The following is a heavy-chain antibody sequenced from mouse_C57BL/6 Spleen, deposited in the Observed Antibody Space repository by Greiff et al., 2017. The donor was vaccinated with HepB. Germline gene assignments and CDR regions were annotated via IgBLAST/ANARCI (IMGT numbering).Heavy chain of an antibody. CDR2: ISGGGGNT. CDR1: GFTFSSYT. CDR3: ARHAAGYYAMDY. V-gene: IGHV5-9*01. D-gene: IGHD1-2*01. Sequence: DVKLVESGGGLVKPGGSLKLSCAASGFTFSSYTMSWVRQTPEKRLEWVATISGGGGNTYYPDSVKGRFTISRDNAKNTLYLQMSSLRSEDTALYYCARHAAGYYAMDYWGQGTSVTVSS. J-gene: IGHJ4*01.